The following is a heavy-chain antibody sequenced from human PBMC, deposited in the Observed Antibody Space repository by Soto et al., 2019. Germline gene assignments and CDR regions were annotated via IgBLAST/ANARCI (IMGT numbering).Heavy chain of an antibody. V-gene: IGHV4-59*11. CDR2: IYYRGTT. CDR3: ARGGGSPYHDHEFDY. CDR1: GVSTSNHY. D-gene: IGHD2-2*01. J-gene: IGHJ4*02. Sequence: QVQLQESGPGLVKPSETLSLTCSVSGVSTSNHYWTWIRKPPGQGPEWIGCIYYRGTTNYNASFNSRVTISVDTCKNQFSRKLTSVTTADTAVYYCARGGGSPYHDHEFDYWGQGILVTVSS.